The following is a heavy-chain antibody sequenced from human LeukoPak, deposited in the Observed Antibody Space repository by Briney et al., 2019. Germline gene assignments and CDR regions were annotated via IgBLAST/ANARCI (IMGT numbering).Heavy chain of an antibody. D-gene: IGHD3-22*01. J-gene: IGHJ4*02. V-gene: IGHV4-39*01. Sequence: PSETLSLTCTVSGGSISSSSYYWGWIRQPPEKGLEWIGSMYYSGSTYYNPSLKSRVTISVDTFKNQFSLKLSSVTAADTAVYYCARHGLPPYYYDSSGYFIDYWGQGTLVTVSS. CDR3: ARHGLPPYYYDSSGYFIDY. CDR1: GGSISSSSYY. CDR2: MYYSGST.